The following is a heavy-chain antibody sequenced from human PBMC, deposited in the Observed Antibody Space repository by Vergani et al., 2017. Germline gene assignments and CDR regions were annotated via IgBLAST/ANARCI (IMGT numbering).Heavy chain of an antibody. Sequence: DVHLAESGGGFFQPGGSLRLSCSASGFSFNSYRMPWVRQVPGKGLLWVSRIKSDGSITAYADSVKGRFTISRDNAQNTLYLQMNSLRVEDTGVYYCARARCIETCYMSNWLDSWGQGTLVTVSS. CDR3: ARARCIETCYMSNWLDS. J-gene: IGHJ5*01. V-gene: IGHV3-74*03. CDR2: IKSDGSIT. CDR1: GFSFNSYR. D-gene: IGHD3-9*01.